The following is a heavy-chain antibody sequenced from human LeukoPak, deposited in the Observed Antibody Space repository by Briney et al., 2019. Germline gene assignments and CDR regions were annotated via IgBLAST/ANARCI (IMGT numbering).Heavy chain of an antibody. Sequence: SETLSLTCTVSGGSISSYYWSWIRQPPGKGLEWIGYIYYSGSTNYNPSLKSRVTISVDTSKNQISLKLSSVTAADTAVYYCARDRSIAGYGFDIWGQGTMVTVSS. CDR3: ARDRSIAGYGFDI. J-gene: IGHJ3*02. CDR2: IYYSGST. D-gene: IGHD6-13*01. CDR1: GGSISSYY. V-gene: IGHV4-59*01.